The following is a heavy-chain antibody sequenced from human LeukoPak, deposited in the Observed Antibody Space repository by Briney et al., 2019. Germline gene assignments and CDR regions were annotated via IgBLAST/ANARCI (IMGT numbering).Heavy chain of an antibody. CDR3: ARDWQWQQLDGDAFDI. CDR2: IKQDGSEK. CDR1: GFTFSGYW. D-gene: IGHD6-13*01. Sequence: PGGSLRLSCAASGFTFSGYWMSWGRQAPGKGLEWVANIKQDGSEKYYVDSVKGRFTISRDNAKNSLFLQMNSLRAEDTAVYYCARDWQWQQLDGDAFDIWGQGTMVTVSS. V-gene: IGHV3-7*04. J-gene: IGHJ3*02.